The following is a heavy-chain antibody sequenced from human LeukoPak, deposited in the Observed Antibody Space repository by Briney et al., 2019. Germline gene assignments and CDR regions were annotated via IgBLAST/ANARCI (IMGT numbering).Heavy chain of an antibody. J-gene: IGHJ4*02. CDR2: IYYSGST. D-gene: IGHD6-6*01. V-gene: IGHV4-31*03. CDR3: ASSSSYFYYFDY. CDR1: GGTISSGGYY. Sequence: TSETLSLTCTVSGGTISSGGYYWSWIRQHPGKGLEWIGYIYYSGSTYYNPSLKSRVTISVDTSKNQFSLKLSSVTAADTAVYYCASSSSYFYYFDYWGQGTLVTVSS.